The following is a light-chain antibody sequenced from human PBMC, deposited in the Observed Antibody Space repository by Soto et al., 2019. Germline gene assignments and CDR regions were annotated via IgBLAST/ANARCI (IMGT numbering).Light chain of an antibody. J-gene: IGLJ7*01. CDR1: SADVGAYDY. Sequence: QSALTQPASVSGSPGQSITISCTGTSADVGAYDYVSWYQHHPGKGPKLMIFDVTIRPSGVSNRFSGSKSGNTASLTISGLQAEDEADYHCNSYTTSGTPVFGGGTQLTVL. V-gene: IGLV2-14*03. CDR2: DVT. CDR3: NSYTTSGTPV.